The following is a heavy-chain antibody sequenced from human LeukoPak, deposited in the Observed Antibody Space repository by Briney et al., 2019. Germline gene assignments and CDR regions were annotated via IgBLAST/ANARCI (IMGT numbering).Heavy chain of an antibody. CDR3: ARMRTRYYYDSSGPISPPYYFDY. D-gene: IGHD3-22*01. V-gene: IGHV1-24*01. J-gene: IGHJ4*02. CDR1: GYTLTELS. CDR2: FDPEDGET. Sequence: ASVTVSCKVSGYTLTELSMHWVRQAPGKGLEWMGGFDPEDGETIYAQKFQGRVTMTEDTSTDTAYMELSSLRSEDTAVYYCARMRTRYYYDSSGPISPPYYFDYWGQGTLVTVSS.